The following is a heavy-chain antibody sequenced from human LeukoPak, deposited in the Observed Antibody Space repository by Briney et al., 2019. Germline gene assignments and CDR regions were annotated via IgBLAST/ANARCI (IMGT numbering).Heavy chain of an antibody. Sequence: GESLKISCKGSGYSFTSYRIGWVRQMPGKGLEWMGIIYPGDSDTRYSPSFQGQVTISADKSISTAYLQWSSLKASDTAMYYCASRSGYDSSGYYYGMDVWGQGTTVTVSS. D-gene: IGHD3-22*01. CDR3: ASRSGYDSSGYYYGMDV. V-gene: IGHV5-51*01. J-gene: IGHJ6*02. CDR2: IYPGDSDT. CDR1: GYSFTSYR.